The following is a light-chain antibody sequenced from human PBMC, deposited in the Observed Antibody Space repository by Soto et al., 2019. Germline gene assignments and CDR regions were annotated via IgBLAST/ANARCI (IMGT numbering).Light chain of an antibody. Sequence: EILLTQSPGTLSLSPGERAILSCRASQSLSNRYLAWYQQMPGRAPGLLIHGASIRAAGIPDRFSGSGSGTDFTLTINRLEPEDFAVYYCHHYENSPPFPFGPGTRVDI. CDR2: GAS. CDR3: HHYENSPPFP. J-gene: IGKJ3*01. CDR1: QSLSNRY. V-gene: IGKV3-20*01.